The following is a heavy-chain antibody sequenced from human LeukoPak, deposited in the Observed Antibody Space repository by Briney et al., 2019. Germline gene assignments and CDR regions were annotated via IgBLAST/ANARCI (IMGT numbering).Heavy chain of an antibody. D-gene: IGHD6-19*01. V-gene: IGHV1-18*01. Sequence: ASVKVSCKASGYTFTSYGISWVRQAPGQGFEWMGWISVYNGDTSYAQNLQGRVTMTTDTSTSTAYMELRSLRSDDTAVYYCARGTSDSSGWSGYDAFDIWGQGTMVTVSS. J-gene: IGHJ3*02. CDR3: ARGTSDSSGWSGYDAFDI. CDR2: ISVYNGDT. CDR1: GYTFTSYG.